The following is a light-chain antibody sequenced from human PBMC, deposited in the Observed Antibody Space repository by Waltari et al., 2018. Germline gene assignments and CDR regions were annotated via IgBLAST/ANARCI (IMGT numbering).Light chain of an antibody. J-gene: IGLJ1*01. V-gene: IGLV2-8*01. Sequence: QSSLTQPPSASGSLGQMLTISCTGTSSDVGAYNYVSWYQQHPGTAPKLIIYEVNKRPSGVPERFSAFKSGNTASLIISGLQAEDGGDYYCTSNAGSNNYVFGTGTEVTVL. CDR1: SSDVGAYNY. CDR2: EVN. CDR3: TSNAGSNNYV.